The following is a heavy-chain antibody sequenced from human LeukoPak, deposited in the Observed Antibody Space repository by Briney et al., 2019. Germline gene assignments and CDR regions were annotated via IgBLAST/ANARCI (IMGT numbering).Heavy chain of an antibody. CDR1: GYTFTSYG. J-gene: IGHJ5*02. D-gene: IGHD3-10*01. CDR2: ISAYNGNT. V-gene: IGHV1-18*01. CDR3: ARVGDHYYGSGSYYFDWFDP. Sequence: EASVKVSCKASGYTFTSYGISWVRQAPGQGLEWMGWISAYNGNTNYAQKLQGRVTMTTDTSTSTAYMELRSLRSDDTAVYYCARVGDHYYGSGSYYFDWFDPWGQGTLVTVSS.